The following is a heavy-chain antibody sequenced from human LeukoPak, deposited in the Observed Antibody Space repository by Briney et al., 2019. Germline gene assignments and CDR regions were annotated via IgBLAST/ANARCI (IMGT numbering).Heavy chain of an antibody. CDR1: GFTFSNSW. J-gene: IGHJ4*02. V-gene: IGHV3-74*01. Sequence: PGGSLRLSCAASGFTFSNSWMHWVRQTPGKGPVWVSCINTDGNIMRYADSVKGRFTISRDNAKNTLYLQMNSLRVEDTAVYYCARGDRSSGYANHFDYWGQGTLVTVSS. CDR3: ARGDRSSGYANHFDY. D-gene: IGHD5-12*01. CDR2: INTDGNIM.